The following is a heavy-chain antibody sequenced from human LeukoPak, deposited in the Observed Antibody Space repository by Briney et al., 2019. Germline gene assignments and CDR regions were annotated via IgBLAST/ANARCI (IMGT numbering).Heavy chain of an antibody. V-gene: IGHV3-48*03. CDR1: GFTFIGYE. J-gene: IGHJ4*02. D-gene: IGHD3-10*01. CDR2: ISSTGSTM. CDR3: ARAAYLVRGVIITPPFDY. Sequence: PGGSLRLSCAASGFTFIGYEMNWVRQAPGKGLEWVSSISSTGSTMYYAGSVKGRYTISRDNAKNSLYLQMNSLRAEDTAIYYCARAAYLVRGVIITPPFDYWGQGTLVTVSS.